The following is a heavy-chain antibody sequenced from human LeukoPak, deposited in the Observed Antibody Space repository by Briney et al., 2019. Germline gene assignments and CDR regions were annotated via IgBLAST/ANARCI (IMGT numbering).Heavy chain of an antibody. J-gene: IGHJ4*02. CDR3: ARDIGYGDYMDY. CDR2: ISSNGGST. CDR1: GFTFSSYA. V-gene: IGHV3-64*01. Sequence: GGSLRLSCAASGFTFSSYAMHWVRQAPGKGLEYVSAISSNGGSTYYANSVKGRFTISRDNSKNTLYLQMGSLRAEDTAVYYCARDIGYGDYMDYWGQGTLVTVSS. D-gene: IGHD4-17*01.